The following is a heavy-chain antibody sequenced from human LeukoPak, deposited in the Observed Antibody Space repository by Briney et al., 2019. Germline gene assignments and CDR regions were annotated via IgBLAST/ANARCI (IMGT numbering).Heavy chain of an antibody. J-gene: IGHJ4*02. D-gene: IGHD5-24*01. V-gene: IGHV1-46*01. CDR3: ARDFRDGYNSGFDY. CDR1: GYTFGTHW. Sequence: GASVKVSCKPSGYTFGTHWMHWVRQAPGQGLEWMAIINPSGDFRSYAQKFQGRVTVTRDMSARTVYMELSDLRPEDTALYYCARDFRDGYNSGFDYWGQGTLVTVSS. CDR2: INPSGDFR.